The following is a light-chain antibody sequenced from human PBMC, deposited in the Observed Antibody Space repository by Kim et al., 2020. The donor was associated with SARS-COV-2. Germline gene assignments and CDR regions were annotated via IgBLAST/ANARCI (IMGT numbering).Light chain of an antibody. V-gene: IGKV3-15*01. J-gene: IGKJ4*01. CDR3: QQYNNWPPIT. CDR1: QSIGSD. Sequence: SPGDRATLSCRASQSIGSDLAWYQQKPGQAPRLLIYHASTRATGVPGRFSGSGFGTEFSLSISSLQSEDFAVYHCQQYNNWPPITFGGGTKVDIK. CDR2: HAS.